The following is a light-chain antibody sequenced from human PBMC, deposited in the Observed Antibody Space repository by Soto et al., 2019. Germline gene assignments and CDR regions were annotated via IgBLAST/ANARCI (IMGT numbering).Light chain of an antibody. CDR1: SSDVGGYNF. Sequence: QSVLTQPASVSGSPGQSITISCTGTSSDVGGYNFVSWYQQHPGKAPRLLIYEVTNRPSGVSNRFSGSKSGNTASLTISGLQAEDEADYYYSSYTSSSIAVFGGGTQLTVL. CDR2: EVT. CDR3: SSYTSSSIAV. V-gene: IGLV2-14*01. J-gene: IGLJ7*01.